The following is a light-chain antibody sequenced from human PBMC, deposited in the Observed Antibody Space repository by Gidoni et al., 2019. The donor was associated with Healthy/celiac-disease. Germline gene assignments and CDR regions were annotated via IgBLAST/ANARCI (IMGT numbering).Light chain of an antibody. CDR3: QQYYSTPLT. V-gene: IGKV4-1*01. CDR2: WES. Sequence: DIVMLQSPDFMAVSLGERATINCKSSQSVLYSSNNKNYLAWYQQKRGQTPKMLIYWESTRESGVPDRFSGSGSETDFTLTISSLQAEDVAVYYCQQYYSTPLTFGGGTKVKIK. CDR1: QSVLYSSNNKNY. J-gene: IGKJ4*01.